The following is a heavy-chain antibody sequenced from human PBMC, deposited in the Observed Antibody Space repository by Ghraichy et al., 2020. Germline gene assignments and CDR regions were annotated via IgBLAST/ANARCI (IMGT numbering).Heavy chain of an antibody. V-gene: IGHV3-30*18. CDR3: AKDTSGYDSNY. CDR2: ISYDGSNK. Sequence: GGSLRLSCAASGFTFSSYGMHWVRQAPGKGLEWVAVISYDGSNKYYADSVKGRFTISRDNSKNTLYLQMNSLRAEDTAVYYCAKDTSGYDSNYWGQGTLVTVSS. D-gene: IGHD5-12*01. J-gene: IGHJ4*02. CDR1: GFTFSSYG.